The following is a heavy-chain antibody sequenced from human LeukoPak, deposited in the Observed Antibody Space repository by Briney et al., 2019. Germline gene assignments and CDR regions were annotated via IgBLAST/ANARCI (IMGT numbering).Heavy chain of an antibody. Sequence: GGSLRLSCAASGFTFSSYSMNWVRQAPGKGLEWVSSISSSSSYIYYADSVKGRFTISRDNAKNSLYLQMNSLRAEDTAVYYCARMRAVAGTFDYWGQGTLVTVSS. J-gene: IGHJ4*02. CDR2: ISSSSSYI. CDR3: ARMRAVAGTFDY. D-gene: IGHD6-19*01. V-gene: IGHV3-21*01. CDR1: GFTFSSYS.